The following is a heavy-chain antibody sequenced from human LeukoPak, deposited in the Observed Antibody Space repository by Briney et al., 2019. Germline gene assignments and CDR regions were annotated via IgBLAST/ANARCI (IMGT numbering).Heavy chain of an antibody. CDR3: ARDIELMFTSGGVRNELYYYHIDV. Sequence: PSETLSLTCTVSGGSIKGYCWCWIRQSAGKGLEWIGRICASGNTNYHPSLTGRVTMSVDTYSNQFSLKLNSVTAADTAIYYCARDIELMFTSGGVRNELYYYHIDVWGRGTAVTVSS. V-gene: IGHV4-4*07. CDR1: GGSIKGYC. CDR2: ICASGNT. D-gene: IGHD3-16*01. J-gene: IGHJ6*03.